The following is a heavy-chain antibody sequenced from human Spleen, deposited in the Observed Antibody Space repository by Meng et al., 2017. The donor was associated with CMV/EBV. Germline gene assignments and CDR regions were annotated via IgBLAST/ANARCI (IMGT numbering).Heavy chain of an antibody. CDR1: GFTFSSYA. CDR2: ISYDGSNK. D-gene: IGHD3-22*01. CDR3: ARAYYDSTDYYYVLAY. Sequence: GESLKISCAASGFTFSSYAMHWVRQAPGKGLEWVAVISYDGSNKYYADSVKGRFTISRDNSKNTLYLQMNSLRAEDTAVYYCARAYYDSTDYYYVLAYWGQGTLVTVSS. V-gene: IGHV3-30-3*01. J-gene: IGHJ4*02.